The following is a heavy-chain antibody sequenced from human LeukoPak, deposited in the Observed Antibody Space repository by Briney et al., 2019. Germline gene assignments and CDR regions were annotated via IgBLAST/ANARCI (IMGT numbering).Heavy chain of an antibody. D-gene: IGHD3-9*01. J-gene: IGHJ4*02. Sequence: GGSLRLSCAASGFTFSSYWVTWVRQAPGKGLEWVANIKEDGSENNYADSVKGRFTISRDNAKKSLYLQMNSLTAEDTAVYYCARDSSYFRCDFWGRETLVSVS. CDR1: GFTFSSYW. CDR3: ARDSSYFRCDF. V-gene: IGHV3-7*01. CDR2: IKEDGSEN.